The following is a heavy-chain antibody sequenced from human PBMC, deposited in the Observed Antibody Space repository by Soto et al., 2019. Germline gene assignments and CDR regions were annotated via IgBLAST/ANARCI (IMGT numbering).Heavy chain of an antibody. Sequence: PGGSLRLSCAASGFTFSSYAMSWVRQAPGKGLEWVSAISGSGGSTYYADSVKGRFTISRDNSKNTLYLQMNSLRAEDTAVYYCAKEWFGEDSYHYGMAVWGQGTTVTVSS. CDR1: GFTFSSYA. J-gene: IGHJ6*02. V-gene: IGHV3-23*01. D-gene: IGHD3-10*01. CDR2: ISGSGGST. CDR3: AKEWFGEDSYHYGMAV.